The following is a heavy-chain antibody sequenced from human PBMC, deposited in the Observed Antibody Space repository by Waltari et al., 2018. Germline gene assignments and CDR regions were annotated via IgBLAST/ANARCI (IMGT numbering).Heavy chain of an antibody. CDR1: GGTFSSYA. Sequence: QVQLVQSGAEVKKPGSSVKVSCKASGGTFSSYAISWVRQAPGQGLEWMGGIIPILGIANYAQKFQGRVTITADESTSTAYMELSSLRSEDTAVYYCAVVVPAASNYYYYMDVWGKGTTVTVSS. V-gene: IGHV1-69*04. J-gene: IGHJ6*03. CDR3: AVVVPAASNYYYYMDV. CDR2: IIPILGIA. D-gene: IGHD2-2*01.